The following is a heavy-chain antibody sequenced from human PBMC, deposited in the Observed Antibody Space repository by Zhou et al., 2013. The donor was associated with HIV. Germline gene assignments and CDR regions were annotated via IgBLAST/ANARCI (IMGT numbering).Heavy chain of an antibody. J-gene: IGHJ2*01. V-gene: IGHV1-46*01. CDR3: ARVMTTVVTPGWYFDL. CDR2: INPSGGST. Sequence: QVQLVQSGAEVKKPGASVKVSCKASGYTFTSYYMHWVRQAPGQGLEWMGIINPSGGSTSYAQKFQGRVTMTRDTSTSTVYMELSSLRSEDTAVYYCARVMTTVVTPGWYFDLWGRGTLVTVSS. D-gene: IGHD4-17*01. CDR1: GYTFTSYY.